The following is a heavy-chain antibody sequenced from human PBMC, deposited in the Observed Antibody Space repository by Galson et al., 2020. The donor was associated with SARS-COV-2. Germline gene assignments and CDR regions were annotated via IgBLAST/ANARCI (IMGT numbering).Heavy chain of an antibody. V-gene: IGHV4-59*01. Sequence: ASETLSLTCTVSGGSIRSYYWAWIRQPPGRGLEWIGYIHDSGNTNYKTSLRSRVTMSVDTSKNQFTLKRTSMTAADTAVYYCARIRYGDYALAYWGQGTLVTVSS. CDR2: IHDSGNT. CDR3: ARIRYGDYALAY. J-gene: IGHJ4*02. D-gene: IGHD4-17*01. CDR1: GGSIRSYY.